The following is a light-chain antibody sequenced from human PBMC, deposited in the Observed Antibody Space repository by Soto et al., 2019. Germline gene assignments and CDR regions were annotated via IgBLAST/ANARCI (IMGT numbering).Light chain of an antibody. CDR1: QSVSSSY. Sequence: EIGLTKSPATLSSSPGERATLSCRASQSVSSSYLAWYQQKPGQAPRLLIYGASNRATGIPDRFSGSGSGTDFTLTISRLEPEDFAVYYCQQYGSSPTFGGGTKVDIK. J-gene: IGKJ4*01. V-gene: IGKV3-20*01. CDR2: GAS. CDR3: QQYGSSPT.